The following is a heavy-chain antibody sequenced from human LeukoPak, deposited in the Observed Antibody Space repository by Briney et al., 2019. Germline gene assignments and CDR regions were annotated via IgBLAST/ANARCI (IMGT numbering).Heavy chain of an antibody. CDR2: IYYSGST. J-gene: IGHJ3*02. D-gene: IGHD3-22*01. V-gene: IGHV4-39*01. Sequence: SETLSLTCTVSGGSISSSSYYWGWIRQPPGEGLEWIGSIYYSGSTYYNPSLKSRVTISVDTSKNQFSLKLSSVTAADTAVYYCARPYYYDSSGYDAFDIWGQGTMVTVSS. CDR3: ARPYYYDSSGYDAFDI. CDR1: GGSISSSSYY.